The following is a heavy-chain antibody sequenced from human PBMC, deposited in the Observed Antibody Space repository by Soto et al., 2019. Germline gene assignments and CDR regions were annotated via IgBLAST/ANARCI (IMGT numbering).Heavy chain of an antibody. CDR1: GFTFSSYA. J-gene: IGHJ4*02. Sequence: GGSLRLSCAASGFTFSSYAMHWVRQAPGKGLEWVAVISYDGSNKYYADSVKGRFTISRDNSKNTLYLQMNSLRAEDTAVYYCARSYYDFWSGYTDYWGPGTLVTVSS. CDR3: ARSYYDFWSGYTDY. CDR2: ISYDGSNK. D-gene: IGHD3-3*01. V-gene: IGHV3-30-3*01.